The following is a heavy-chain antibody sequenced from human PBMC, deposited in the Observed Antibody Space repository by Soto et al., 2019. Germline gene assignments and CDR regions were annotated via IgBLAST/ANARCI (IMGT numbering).Heavy chain of an antibody. CDR3: AGRLAYCGGDCYFLLDY. CDR2: INSDGSTT. Sequence: GGSLRLSCAASGFTFASYAMSWVRQAPGKGLVWVSRINSDGSTTNYADSVKGRFTISRDNAKNTLYLQMNSLRAEDTAVYYCAGRLAYCGGDCYFLLDYWGQGTLVTVS. D-gene: IGHD2-21*02. V-gene: IGHV3-74*01. J-gene: IGHJ4*02. CDR1: GFTFASYA.